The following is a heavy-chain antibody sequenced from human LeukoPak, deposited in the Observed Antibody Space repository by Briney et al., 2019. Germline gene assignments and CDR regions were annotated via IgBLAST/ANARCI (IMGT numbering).Heavy chain of an antibody. V-gene: IGHV3-30*04. CDR3: ARSYSSSPKDYFDY. CDR2: ISYDGSNK. CDR1: GFTFSSYA. D-gene: IGHD6-13*01. J-gene: IGHJ4*02. Sequence: GGSLRLSCAASGFTFSSYAMHWVRQAQGEGLEWVAVISYDGSNKYYADSVKGRFTISRDNSKNTLYLQMNSLRAEDTAVYYCARSYSSSPKDYFDYWGQGTLVTVSS.